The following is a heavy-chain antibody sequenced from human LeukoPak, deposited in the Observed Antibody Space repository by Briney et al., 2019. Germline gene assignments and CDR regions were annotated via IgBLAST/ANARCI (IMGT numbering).Heavy chain of an antibody. V-gene: IGHV1-2*02. CDR3: ASSTGVRDGLLSFDP. CDR2: INPSTGDT. CDR1: INTITNYY. Sequence: ASVKVSCKAPINTITNYYIHWMRQAPGQGLEWMGWINPSTGDTTIAQKFQGRVTVTTDTSITTAHMDLSRLTSDDTAMDYFASSTGVRDGLLSFDPWGQGTPATVSS. J-gene: IGHJ5*02. D-gene: IGHD5-24*01.